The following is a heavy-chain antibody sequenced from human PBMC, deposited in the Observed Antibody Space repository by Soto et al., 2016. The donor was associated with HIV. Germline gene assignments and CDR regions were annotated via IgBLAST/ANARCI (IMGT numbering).Heavy chain of an antibody. V-gene: IGHV1-2*02. D-gene: IGHD5-12*01. Sequence: QVQLVQSGAAVKKPGASVKVSCKASGYTLTTYYMHWVRQVPGQGPEWMGWINPNNGVTNYAQDFQGRVTMTRDTSISTVYMELSGLTSDDTAVYYCARDLGATIDYFYYGMDAWGPRDHGHRLL. CDR1: GYTLTTYY. CDR3: ARDLGATIDYFYYGMDA. J-gene: IGHJ6*02. CDR2: INPNNGVT.